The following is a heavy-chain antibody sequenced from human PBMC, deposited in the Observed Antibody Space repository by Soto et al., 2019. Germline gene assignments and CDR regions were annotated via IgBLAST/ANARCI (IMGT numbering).Heavy chain of an antibody. CDR1: GFTFTSYS. J-gene: IGHJ4*02. CDR3: ARNYYGDYVEDC. V-gene: IGHV3-48*01. CDR2: ISSSSSTI. D-gene: IGHD4-17*01. Sequence: EVQLVESGGDLVQPGGSLRLSCAASGFTFTSYSMNWVRQAPGKGLEWVSYISSSSSTIYYADSVKGRFTISRDNAKNSLYLQMNSLRVEDTAVYYCARNYYGDYVEDCWGLGTLVTVSS.